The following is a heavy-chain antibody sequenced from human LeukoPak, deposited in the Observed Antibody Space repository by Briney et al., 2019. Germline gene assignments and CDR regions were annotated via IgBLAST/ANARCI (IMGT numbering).Heavy chain of an antibody. V-gene: IGHV4-34*01. CDR3: SRSGLTGMREYERADYYYYGMDL. J-gene: IGHJ6*02. CDR2: VNYRGSP. CDR1: GGSFSGYL. D-gene: IGHD3-16*01. Sequence: SETLSLTCDVPGGSFSGYLWSWIRQSPGKGLEWIGEVNYRGSPNYNPSLESRVTISVDTSKNQLSLKLTSVTAADTPLYYCSRSGLTGMREYERADYYYYGMDLWGQGTAVTVFS.